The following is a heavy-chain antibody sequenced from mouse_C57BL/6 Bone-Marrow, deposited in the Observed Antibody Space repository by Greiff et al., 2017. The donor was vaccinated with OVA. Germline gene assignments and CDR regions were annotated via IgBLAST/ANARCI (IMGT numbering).Heavy chain of an antibody. J-gene: IGHJ1*03. CDR3: AFYSNLYWYFDV. CDR2: ISSGSSTI. CDR1: GFTFSDYG. V-gene: IGHV5-17*01. Sequence: EVKLVESGGGLVKPGGSLKLSCAASGFTFSDYGMHWVRQAPEKGLEWVAYISSGSSTIYYADTVKGRFTISRDNAKNTLFLQMTSLRSEDPAMYYCAFYSNLYWYFDVWGTGTTVTVSS. D-gene: IGHD2-5*01.